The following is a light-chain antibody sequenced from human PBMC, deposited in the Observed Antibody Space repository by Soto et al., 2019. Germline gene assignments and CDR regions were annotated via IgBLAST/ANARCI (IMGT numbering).Light chain of an antibody. V-gene: IGLV3-21*04. CDR2: DES. Sequence: SYELTQPPAVSVAPGKTARITCGGDNIGSKSVHWYQQKPGQAPVLVIYDESDRPSGIPERFSGSNSGDTATLTISRVEAGDEAAYFCQVWDNSSARVVFGGGTKLTVL. CDR1: NIGSKS. CDR3: QVWDNSSARVV. J-gene: IGLJ2*01.